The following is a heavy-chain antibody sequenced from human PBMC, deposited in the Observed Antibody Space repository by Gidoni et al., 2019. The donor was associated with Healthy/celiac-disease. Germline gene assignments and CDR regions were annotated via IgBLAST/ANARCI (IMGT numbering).Heavy chain of an antibody. CDR2: INPSVST. Sequence: QVQLQQWGAGLSKPSETLPPTCSTHGEYVRGYYWGWIRHPPGKGLGGIGEINPSVSTNYNQSLKSRVTISVDTSKNQFSLKLRSVTAADTAVYYCARVKSWSYPNDAFDIWGQGTMVTVSS. J-gene: IGHJ3*02. D-gene: IGHD1-26*01. CDR1: GEYVRGYY. CDR3: ARVKSWSYPNDAFDI. V-gene: IGHV4-34*01.